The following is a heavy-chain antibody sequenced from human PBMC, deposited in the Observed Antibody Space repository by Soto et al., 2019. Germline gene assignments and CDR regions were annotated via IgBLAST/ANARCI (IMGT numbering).Heavy chain of an antibody. J-gene: IGHJ4*02. V-gene: IGHV3-33*01. D-gene: IGHD2-21*01. CDR1: GFSFSTYG. Sequence: QVQLVESGGGVVQPGRSLRLSCAASGFSFSTYGMHWVRQAPGKGLEWVATIWYDGSNRYYAGSVRGRFTISRDNSQNTVYLQMNSLRAEDTAVYYCAREGENYYCDYWGQGTLVTVSA. CDR2: IWYDGSNR. CDR3: AREGENYYCDY.